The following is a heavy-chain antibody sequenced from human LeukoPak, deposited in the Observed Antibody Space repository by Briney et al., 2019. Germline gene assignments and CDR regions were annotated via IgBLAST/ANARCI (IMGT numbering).Heavy chain of an antibody. CDR2: ITSSSSTI. Sequence: GGSLRLSCAASGITFSTYSMNWVRQAPGKGLEWVSYITSSSSTIYYADSTKGRFTISRDNAKNSLYLQMNSLRAEDTAAYYCASGDYHDWFDPWGQGTLVTVSS. V-gene: IGHV3-48*01. CDR3: ASGDYHDWFDP. CDR1: GITFSTYS. D-gene: IGHD4-11*01. J-gene: IGHJ5*02.